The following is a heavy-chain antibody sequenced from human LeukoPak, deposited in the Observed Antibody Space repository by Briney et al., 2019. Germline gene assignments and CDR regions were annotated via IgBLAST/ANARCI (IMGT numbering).Heavy chain of an antibody. CDR3: AREYSYGYDYFDY. CDR1: GYTFTGYY. Sequence: ASVKVSCKASGYTFTGYYMHWVRQAPGHYAQKFQGRVTMTRDTSISTAYMELNRLRSDDTAVYYCAREYSYGYDYFDYWGQGTLVTVSS. J-gene: IGHJ4*02. V-gene: IGHV1-2*02. D-gene: IGHD5-18*01.